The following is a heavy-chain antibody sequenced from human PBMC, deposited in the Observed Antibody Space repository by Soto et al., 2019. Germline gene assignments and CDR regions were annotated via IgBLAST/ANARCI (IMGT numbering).Heavy chain of an antibody. V-gene: IGHV4-30-4*01. D-gene: IGHD6-13*01. CDR1: GASISSNDYG. CDR3: ARPKTFGAAAGKVWFHP. CDR2: INYIGST. J-gene: IGHJ5*02. Sequence: LSETLLLTCTVLGASISSNDYGWSLIRQPPGKGLEWIANINYIGSTYYTPSLKSRLIMSTDTSKNKFFLVLTSVTDADRAFYYCARPKTFGAAAGKVWFHPSGQGTLVTVSS.